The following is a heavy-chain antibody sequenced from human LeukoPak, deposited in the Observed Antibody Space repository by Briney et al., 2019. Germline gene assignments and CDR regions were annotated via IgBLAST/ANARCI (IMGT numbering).Heavy chain of an antibody. D-gene: IGHD3-22*01. CDR1: GFTFSSYA. CDR3: ASYYYDSSGTGGHFDY. CDR2: ISGSGGST. Sequence: GGSLRLSCAASGFTFSSYAMSWVRQAPGKGLEWVSAISGSGGSTYYADSVKGRFTTSRDNSKNTLYLQMNSLRAEDTAVYYCASYYYDSSGTGGHFDYWGQGTLVTVSS. V-gene: IGHV3-23*01. J-gene: IGHJ4*02.